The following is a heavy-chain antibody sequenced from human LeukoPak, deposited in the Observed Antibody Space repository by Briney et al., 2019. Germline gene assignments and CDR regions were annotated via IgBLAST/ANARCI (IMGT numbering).Heavy chain of an antibody. CDR2: ITGSGGFT. Sequence: GGSLRLSCAASGFTFSSYAMSWVRQAPGKGLEWVSTITGSGGFTYYADSVKGRFTISRDNSKNTLYLQMNSLRAEDTAVYYCAKSRDYEDFDYWGQGTLVTVSS. CDR1: GFTFSSYA. D-gene: IGHD4-17*01. J-gene: IGHJ4*02. CDR3: AKSRDYEDFDY. V-gene: IGHV3-23*01.